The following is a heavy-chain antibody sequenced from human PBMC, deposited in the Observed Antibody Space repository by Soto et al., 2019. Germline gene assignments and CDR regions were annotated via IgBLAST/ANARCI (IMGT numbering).Heavy chain of an antibody. D-gene: IGHD7-27*01. CDR3: ARDPKTSGGQHWAFNYFDS. CDR1: GFSFSMSP. V-gene: IGHV3-30-3*01. Sequence: RGSLRLSCAASGFSFSMSPMHWVRQAPRNGPERVALISYDGTNKFYADSVKGRFTISRDNSKSTLYLQVDSLSPEDAAVYYCARDPKTSGGQHWAFNYFDSWGQGTLVSVS. J-gene: IGHJ4*02. CDR2: ISYDGTNK.